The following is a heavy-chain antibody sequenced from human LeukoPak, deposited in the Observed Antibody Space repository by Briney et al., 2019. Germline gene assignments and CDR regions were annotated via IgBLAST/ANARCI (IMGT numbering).Heavy chain of an antibody. CDR1: GGTFSSYA. V-gene: IGHV1-69*13. CDR3: ARDSARLYGGNSLYYFDY. J-gene: IGHJ4*02. Sequence: GASVKVSCKASGGTFSSYAISWLRQAPGQGLEWMGGIIPIFGTANYAQKFQGRVTITADESTSTAYMELSSLRSEDTAVYYCARDSARLYGGNSLYYFDYWGQGTLVTVSS. D-gene: IGHD4-23*01. CDR2: IIPIFGTA.